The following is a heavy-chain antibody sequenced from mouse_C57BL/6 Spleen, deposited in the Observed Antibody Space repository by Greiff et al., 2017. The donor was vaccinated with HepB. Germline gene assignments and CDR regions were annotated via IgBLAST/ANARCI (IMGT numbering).Heavy chain of an antibody. Sequence: QVQLQQPGAELVMPGASVKLSCKASGYTFTSYWMPWVKQRPGQGLEWIGEIDPSDSYTNYNQKFKGKSTLTVDKSSSTAYMQLSSLTSEDSAVYYCARDYGSDWYFDVWGTGTTVTVSS. J-gene: IGHJ1*03. CDR3: ARDYGSDWYFDV. V-gene: IGHV1-69*01. CDR2: IDPSDSYT. CDR1: GYTFTSYW. D-gene: IGHD1-1*01.